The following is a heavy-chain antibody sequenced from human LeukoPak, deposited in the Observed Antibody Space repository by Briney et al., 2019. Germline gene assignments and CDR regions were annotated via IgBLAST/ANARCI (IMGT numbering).Heavy chain of an antibody. CDR2: ISYDGSNK. V-gene: IGHV3-30-3*01. D-gene: IGHD6-13*01. J-gene: IGHJ4*02. Sequence: PGGSLRLSCAASGFTFSSYAMHWVRQAPGKGLEWVAVISYDGSNKYYADSVKGRFTISRDNSKNTLYLQMNSLRAEDTAVYYCARARRLIAAADYWGQGTLVTVSS. CDR1: GFTFSSYA. CDR3: ARARRLIAAADY.